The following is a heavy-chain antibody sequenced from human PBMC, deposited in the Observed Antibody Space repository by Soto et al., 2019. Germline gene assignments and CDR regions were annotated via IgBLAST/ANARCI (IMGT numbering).Heavy chain of an antibody. D-gene: IGHD5-18*01. Sequence: PGGSLRLSCAASGFTFSSYGMHWVRQAPGKGLEWVAVISYDGSNKYYADSVKGRFTISRDNSKNTLYLQMNSLRAEDTAVYYCARNPRESYGSDYWGQGTLVTVSS. CDR2: ISYDGSNK. CDR1: GFTFSSYG. J-gene: IGHJ4*02. CDR3: ARNPRESYGSDY. V-gene: IGHV3-30*03.